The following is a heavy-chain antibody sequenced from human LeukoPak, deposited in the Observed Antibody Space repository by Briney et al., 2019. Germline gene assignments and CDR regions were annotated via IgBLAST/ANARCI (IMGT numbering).Heavy chain of an antibody. CDR2: IYYSGST. V-gene: IGHV4-30-4*01. J-gene: IGHJ6*02. CDR3: ARVMSGVYYYGMDV. D-gene: IGHD3-10*02. Sequence: SQTLSLTCTVSGGSISSGDYYWSWIRQPPGKGLEWIGYIYYSGSTYYNPSLKSRVTISVDTSKNQFSLKLSSVTAADTAVYYCARVMSGVYYYGMDVWGQGTTVTVSS. CDR1: GGSISSGDYY.